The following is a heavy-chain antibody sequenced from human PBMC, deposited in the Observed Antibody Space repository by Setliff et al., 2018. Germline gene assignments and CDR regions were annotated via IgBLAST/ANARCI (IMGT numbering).Heavy chain of an antibody. D-gene: IGHD3-10*01. J-gene: IGHJ4*02. CDR2: IYYSGST. CDR1: GDSFKSDSFY. V-gene: IGHV4-39*07. CDR3: ARSLGSGSYYNSRPFYSDY. Sequence: SETLSLTCTVSGDSFKSDSFYWGWIRQPPGKGLEWIGSIYYSGSTNYHPSLKSRVTISGDTSKNQFSLKLTSVTAADTAVYFCARSLGSGSYYNSRPFYSDYWGQGTLVTVSS.